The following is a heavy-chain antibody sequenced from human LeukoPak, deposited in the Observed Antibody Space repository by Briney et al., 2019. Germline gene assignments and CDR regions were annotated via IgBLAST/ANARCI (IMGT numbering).Heavy chain of an antibody. Sequence: KPSETLTLTCAVYGGSFSGYYWSWIGQPPGKGLEWIGEINHSGSTNYNPSLKSRVTISVDTSKNQFSLKLSSVTAADTAVYYCARGRRHTGSFGYWGQGTLVTVSS. V-gene: IGHV4-34*01. D-gene: IGHD3-10*01. CDR3: ARGRRHTGSFGY. J-gene: IGHJ4*02. CDR1: GGSFSGYY. CDR2: INHSGST.